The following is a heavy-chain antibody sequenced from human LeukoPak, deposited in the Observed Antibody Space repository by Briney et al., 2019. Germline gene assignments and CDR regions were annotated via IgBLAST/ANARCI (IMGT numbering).Heavy chain of an antibody. CDR3: AKDIDKPLGADLFDY. D-gene: IGHD3-16*01. V-gene: IGHV3-7*01. CDR1: GFSFKDYW. J-gene: IGHJ4*02. CDR2: ITPDGSGT. Sequence: GGSLRLSCAASGFSFKDYWMSWVRQAPGKGLEWVADITPDGSGTTYVDSVKGRFTISRDNAKQSLYLQMDTLTAEDTAVYYCAKDIDKPLGADLFDYWGQGTLVTVSS.